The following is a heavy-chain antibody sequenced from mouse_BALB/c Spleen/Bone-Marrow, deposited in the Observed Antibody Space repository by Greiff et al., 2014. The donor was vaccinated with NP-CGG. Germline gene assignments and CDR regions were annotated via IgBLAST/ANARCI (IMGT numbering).Heavy chain of an antibody. Sequence: QVQLQQPGAELVKPVASVKLSCKASGYTFTSYYMYWVKQRPGQGLEWIGEINPSNGGTNFNEKFKSKATLTVDKSSSTAYMQLSSLTSEDSAVYYCTRSGTSWLRRSWYFDVWGAGTTATVSS. CDR2: INPSNGGT. J-gene: IGHJ1*01. D-gene: IGHD2-2*01. CDR3: TRSGTSWLRRSWYFDV. V-gene: IGHV1S81*02. CDR1: GYTFTSYY.